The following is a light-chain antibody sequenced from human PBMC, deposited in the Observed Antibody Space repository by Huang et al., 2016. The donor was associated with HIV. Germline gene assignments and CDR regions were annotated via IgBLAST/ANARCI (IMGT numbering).Light chain of an antibody. J-gene: IGKJ5*01. CDR2: GAS. Sequence: EIVLTQSPATLSVSPGERATLSCRASQSVSSNLAWYQQKPGQAPRLLIYGASTRATGIPARCSGSGSGTKFTLTISSLQSEDFALYYCQQYNNWPPSITFGQGTRLEIK. CDR3: QQYNNWPPSIT. V-gene: IGKV3-15*01. CDR1: QSVSSN.